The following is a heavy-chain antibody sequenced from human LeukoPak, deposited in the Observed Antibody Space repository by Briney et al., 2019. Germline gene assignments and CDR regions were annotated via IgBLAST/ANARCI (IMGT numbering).Heavy chain of an antibody. Sequence: SETLSLTCTVSGGSIGNYWSWIRQPPGKGLEWIGYIYYSGSTYYNPSLRSRVTISVDTSKNQFSLKLSSVTAADTAVYYCARSSEGRYYYDSSGYSYYYYYMDVWGKGTTVTISS. CDR2: IYYSGST. V-gene: IGHV4-59*01. CDR3: ARSSEGRYYYDSSGYSYYYYYMDV. J-gene: IGHJ6*03. D-gene: IGHD3-22*01. CDR1: GGSIGNY.